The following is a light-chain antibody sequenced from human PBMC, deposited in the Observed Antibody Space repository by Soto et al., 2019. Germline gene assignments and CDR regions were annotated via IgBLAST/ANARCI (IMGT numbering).Light chain of an antibody. Sequence: EIVLTQSPGTLSLSPGERATLSCRASQSFNSIYLAWYQQKPGQAPRLLIYGASSRATGIPDRFSGSGSGTDFTLTISRLEPEDFAVYYCHQYDSWTCGQGTKVDI. CDR2: GAS. CDR3: HQYDSWT. CDR1: QSFNSIY. V-gene: IGKV3-20*01. J-gene: IGKJ1*01.